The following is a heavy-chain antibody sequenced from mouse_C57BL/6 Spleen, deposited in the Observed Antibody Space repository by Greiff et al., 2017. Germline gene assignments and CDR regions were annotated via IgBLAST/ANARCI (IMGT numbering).Heavy chain of an antibody. Sequence: QVQLQQPGAELVKPGASVKMSCKASGYTFTSYWINWVKQRPGQGLEWIGEIYPGNGDTNYNEKFKGKATLTVDTSSSTAYMQLSSLTSEDSAVYYGANGIATVEADFDYWGQGTTLTVSS. V-gene: IGHV1-55*01. CDR1: GYTFTSYW. CDR2: IYPGNGDT. CDR3: ANGIATVEADFDY. D-gene: IGHD1-1*01. J-gene: IGHJ2*01.